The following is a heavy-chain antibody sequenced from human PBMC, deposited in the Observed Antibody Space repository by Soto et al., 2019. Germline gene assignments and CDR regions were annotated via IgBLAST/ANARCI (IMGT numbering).Heavy chain of an antibody. V-gene: IGHV1-2*04. CDR3: ARVGISVAGKAYYYYGMDG. J-gene: IGHJ6*02. D-gene: IGHD6-19*01. Sequence: ASVKVSCQASGYTFTGYNMHWVRQAPGQGLERMGWINPNSGGTNYEKKFQGWLTLTSDTSISTAYMELSRLRSDDTAGYYCARVGISVAGKAYYYYGMDGWGQGTTVTVSS. CDR2: INPNSGGT. CDR1: GYTFTGYN.